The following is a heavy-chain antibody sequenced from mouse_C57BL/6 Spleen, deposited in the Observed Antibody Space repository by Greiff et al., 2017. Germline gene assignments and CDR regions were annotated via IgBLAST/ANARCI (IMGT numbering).Heavy chain of an antibody. D-gene: IGHD2-5*01. J-gene: IGHJ4*01. CDR1: GYTFTSYW. V-gene: IGHV1-69*01. Sequence: VQLQQPGAELVMPGASVKLSCKASGYTFTSYWMHWVKQRPGQGLEWIGEIDPSDSYTNYNQKFKGKSTLTVDKSSSTAYMQLSSLTSEDSAVYYCARTSNYAHYYAMDDWGQGTSVTVSS. CDR3: ARTSNYAHYYAMDD. CDR2: IDPSDSYT.